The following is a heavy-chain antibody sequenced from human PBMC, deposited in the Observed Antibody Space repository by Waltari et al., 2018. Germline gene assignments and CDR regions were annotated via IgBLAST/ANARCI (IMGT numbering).Heavy chain of an antibody. D-gene: IGHD6-13*01. CDR1: GYTFTYYH. CDR3: ARGAAPGKRAHWFDP. V-gene: IGHV1-8*01. CDR2: MNPNSGNT. Sequence: QVQLVQSAAEVKQPGASPKVSCKTTGYTFTYYHINWLRQGPGQRIEWMGWMNPNSGNTGFAQDFQDRLIMTAHNAITTAYMELTGLTSDDTAVYYCARGAAPGKRAHWFDPWGQGTLVTVSS. J-gene: IGHJ5*02.